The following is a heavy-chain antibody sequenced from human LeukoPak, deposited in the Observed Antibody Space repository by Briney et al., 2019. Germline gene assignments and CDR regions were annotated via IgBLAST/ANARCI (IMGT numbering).Heavy chain of an antibody. CDR1: GFTFTSSA. CDR2: IVVGSGNT. V-gene: IGHV1-58*02. J-gene: IGHJ4*02. D-gene: IGHD1-26*01. Sequence: SVKVSCKASGFTFTSSAMQWVRQARGQRLEWIGWIVVGSGNTNYAQKFQERVTITRDMSTSRAYMELSSLGSEDTAVYYCAAVQVGANYYFDYWGQGTLVTVSS. CDR3: AAVQVGANYYFDY.